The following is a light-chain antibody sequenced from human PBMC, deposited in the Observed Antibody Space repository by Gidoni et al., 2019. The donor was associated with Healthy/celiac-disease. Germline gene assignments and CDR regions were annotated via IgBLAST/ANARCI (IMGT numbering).Light chain of an antibody. CDR1: QSVSSSY. J-gene: IGKJ5*01. V-gene: IGKV3-20*01. Sequence: EIVLTQSPGTLSLSPGERATLSCRASQSVSSSYLAWYQQNPGQAPRLLIYGASSRATGIPDRFSGSGSVTDFTLPISRLEPEDFAVYYCQQYGSSPPITFGQGTRLEI. CDR2: GAS. CDR3: QQYGSSPPIT.